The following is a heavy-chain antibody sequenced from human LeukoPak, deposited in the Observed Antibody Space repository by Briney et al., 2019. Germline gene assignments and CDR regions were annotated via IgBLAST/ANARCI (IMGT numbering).Heavy chain of an antibody. J-gene: IGHJ3*02. D-gene: IGHD6-13*01. V-gene: IGHV4-34*01. Sequence: SSETLSLTCAVYGGSFSGYYWSWIRQPPGKGLEWIGEIYHSGSTNYNPSLKSRVTISVDKSKNQFSLKLSSVTAADTAVYYCASYSSSWYDAFDIWGQGTMVTVSS. CDR2: IYHSGST. CDR1: GGSFSGYY. CDR3: ASYSSSWYDAFDI.